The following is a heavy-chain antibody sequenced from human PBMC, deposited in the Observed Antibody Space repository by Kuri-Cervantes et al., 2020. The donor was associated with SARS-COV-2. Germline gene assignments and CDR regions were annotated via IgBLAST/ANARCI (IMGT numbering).Heavy chain of an antibody. J-gene: IGHJ4*02. CDR2: ISGGST. D-gene: IGHD3-10*01. Sequence: ETLSLTCAASGFTVSSNEMSWVRQAPGKGLEWVSSISGGSTYYADSRKGRFTIPRDNSKNTLHLQMNSLRAEDTAVYYCARVLWFGDPPDYWGQGTLVTVSS. CDR3: ARVLWFGDPPDY. V-gene: IGHV3-38-3*01. CDR1: GFTVSSNE.